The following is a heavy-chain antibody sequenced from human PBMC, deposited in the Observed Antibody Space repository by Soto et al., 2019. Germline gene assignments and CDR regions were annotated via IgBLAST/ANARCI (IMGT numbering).Heavy chain of an antibody. Sequence: SETLSLTCAVYGGSFSGYYWSWIRQPPGKGLEWIGEINHSGSINYNPSLKSRVTISVDTSKNQFSLKLSSVTAADTAVYYCARGGYSGYVIYYYYGMDVWGQGTTVTVSS. CDR2: INHSGSI. V-gene: IGHV4-34*01. D-gene: IGHD5-12*01. J-gene: IGHJ6*02. CDR3: ARGGYSGYVIYYYYGMDV. CDR1: GGSFSGYY.